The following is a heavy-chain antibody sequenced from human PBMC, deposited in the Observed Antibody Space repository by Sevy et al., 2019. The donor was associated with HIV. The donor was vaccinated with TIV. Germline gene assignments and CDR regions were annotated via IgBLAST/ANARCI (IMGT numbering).Heavy chain of an antibody. CDR2: IIWNGGAT. CDR1: EFTFDDYG. Sequence: GGSLRLSCAASEFTFDDYGMSWVRQAPGKGLEWVSAIIWNGGATSYADSVKGRFSISRDNTKNSLYLQMNSLRAEDTAFYFCAGEKSCGGDCYYFDYWGHGTLVTVSS. J-gene: IGHJ4*01. D-gene: IGHD2-21*02. V-gene: IGHV3-20*04. CDR3: AGEKSCGGDCYYFDY.